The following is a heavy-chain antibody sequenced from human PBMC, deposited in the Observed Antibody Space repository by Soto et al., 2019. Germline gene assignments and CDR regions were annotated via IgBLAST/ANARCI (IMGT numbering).Heavy chain of an antibody. D-gene: IGHD4-4*01. CDR3: AREALYSGNPVGSGMDV. J-gene: IGHJ6*02. Sequence: QVQLQESGPGLMKPSQTLSLTCAVSGVSVSTGGYYWSWIRQLPGKGLEWIGHIYSTGSTTYNPSLKRRLTRSLGRSITQFSLGCTSETAADAAVYYCAREALYSGNPVGSGMDVWGQATTVTVSS. CDR2: IYSTGST. V-gene: IGHV4-31*11. CDR1: GVSVSTGGYY.